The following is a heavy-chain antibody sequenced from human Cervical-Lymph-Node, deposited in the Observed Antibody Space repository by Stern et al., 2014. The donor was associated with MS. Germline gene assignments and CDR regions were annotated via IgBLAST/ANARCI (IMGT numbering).Heavy chain of an antibody. CDR1: GFTFSDYG. V-gene: IGHV3-30*03. CDR3: ARDRGLTHYFYGMDV. D-gene: IGHD3-10*01. Sequence: QVQLVETGGGVVQSGKSLRLSCAASGFTFSDYGMHWVRQAPGKGLEWVALATYDGSDQYYADSVKGRFTVSRDNSKNTVLLQMNGLRPEDTAVYFCARDRGLTHYFYGMDVWGQGTTVTVSS. CDR2: ATYDGSDQ. J-gene: IGHJ6*02.